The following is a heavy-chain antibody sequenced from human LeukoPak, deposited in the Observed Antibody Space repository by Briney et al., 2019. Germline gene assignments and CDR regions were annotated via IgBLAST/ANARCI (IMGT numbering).Heavy chain of an antibody. D-gene: IGHD3-10*01. CDR1: GGSISSGGYY. Sequence: SETLSLTCTVSGGSISSGGYYWSWIRQPPGKGLEWIGYIYHSGSTYYNPSLKSRVTISVDRSKNQFSLKLSSVTAADTAVYYCARDSVGVGSYYPWADYWGQGTLVTVAS. J-gene: IGHJ4*02. CDR3: ARDSVGVGSYYPWADY. CDR2: IYHSGST. V-gene: IGHV4-30-2*01.